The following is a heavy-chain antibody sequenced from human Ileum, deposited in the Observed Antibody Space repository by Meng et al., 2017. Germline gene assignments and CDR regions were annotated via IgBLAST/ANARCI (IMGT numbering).Heavy chain of an antibody. V-gene: IGHV4-34*01. D-gene: IGHD3-22*01. CDR1: GGSFSGYY. CDR3: SRTSYYDNSGYYPG. CDR2: INHSGST. J-gene: IGHJ4*02. Sequence: QVQLQQWGAGLLKPSGTLSLTCAVYGGSFSGYYWSWIRQPPGKGLEWIGEINHSGSTNYNPSLKSRVTISVDTSKNQFSLKLSSVTAADTAVYYCSRTSYYDNSGYYPGWGQGTLVTASS.